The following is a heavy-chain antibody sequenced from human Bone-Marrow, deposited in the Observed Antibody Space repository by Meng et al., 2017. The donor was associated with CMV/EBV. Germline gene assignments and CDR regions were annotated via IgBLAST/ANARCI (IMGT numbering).Heavy chain of an antibody. V-gene: IGHV1-18*01. J-gene: IGHJ4*02. CDR1: GYTFTSYG. CDR3: ARGGQQLVLGHFDY. D-gene: IGHD6-13*01. Sequence: QVQLGQSGAEVKKPGASVKVSCKASGYTFTSYGISWVRQAPGQGLHWMAWINAYNGNTNYAQKFQGRVTMTTDTSTSTAYMELRSLRSDDTAVYYCARGGQQLVLGHFDYWGQGTLVTVSS. CDR2: INAYNGNT.